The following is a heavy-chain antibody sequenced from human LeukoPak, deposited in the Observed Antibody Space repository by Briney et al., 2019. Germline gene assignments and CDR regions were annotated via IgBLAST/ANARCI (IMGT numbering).Heavy chain of an antibody. V-gene: IGHV3-30*04. CDR2: ISYDGSNK. CDR1: GFTFSSYA. J-gene: IGHJ4*02. D-gene: IGHD3-3*01. Sequence: GGSLRLSCAASGFTFSSYAMHWARQAPGKGLEWVAVISYDGSNKYYADSVKGRFTISRDNSKNTLYLQMNSLRAEDTAVYYCARDGVYGLLSRFDYWGQGTLVTVSS. CDR3: ARDGVYGLLSRFDY.